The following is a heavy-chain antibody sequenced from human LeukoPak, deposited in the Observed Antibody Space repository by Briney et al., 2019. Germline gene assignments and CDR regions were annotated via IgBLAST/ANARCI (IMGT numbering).Heavy chain of an antibody. D-gene: IGHD3-22*01. V-gene: IGHV4-39*01. J-gene: IGHJ4*02. CDR3: ARHASSSDSTASYYSFDY. CDR1: GGSISSSGSF. CDR2: VHYGGST. Sequence: PSETLSLTCTVSGGSISSSGSFWDWIRQPPGKGLEWIGTVHYGGSTYYNPPLKSRVIIAVDTSKNQFSLRLTSVTAADTAVFYCARHASSSDSTASYYSFDYWGQGTLVTVSS.